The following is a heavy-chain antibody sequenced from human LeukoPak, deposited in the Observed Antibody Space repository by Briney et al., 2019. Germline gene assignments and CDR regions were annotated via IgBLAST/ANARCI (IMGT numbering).Heavy chain of an antibody. J-gene: IGHJ1*01. CDR1: GYTLTELS. CDR3: ATATSYSGSYFQH. CDR2: FDPEDGET. D-gene: IGHD1-26*01. V-gene: IGHV1-24*01. Sequence: ASVKVSCKVSGYTLTELSMHWVQQAPGKGLEWMGGFDPEDGETIYAQKFQGRVTMTEDTSTDTAYMELSSLRSEDTAVYYCATATSYSGSYFQHWGQGTLVTVSS.